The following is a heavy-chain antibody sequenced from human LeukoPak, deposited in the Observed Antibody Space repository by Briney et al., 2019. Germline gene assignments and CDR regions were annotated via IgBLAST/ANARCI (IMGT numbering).Heavy chain of an antibody. CDR2: ISDSGRNT. V-gene: IGHV3-23*01. D-gene: IGHD6-13*01. Sequence: GGSLRISCAASGFTFSTCAMSWVRQAPGKGPEWVSAISDSGRNTYYVDSVKGRFTISRDNAKNSLYLQMNSLRAEDTAVYYCARDRVAAAGPPGYWGQGTLVTVSS. J-gene: IGHJ4*02. CDR1: GFTFSTCA. CDR3: ARDRVAAAGPPGY.